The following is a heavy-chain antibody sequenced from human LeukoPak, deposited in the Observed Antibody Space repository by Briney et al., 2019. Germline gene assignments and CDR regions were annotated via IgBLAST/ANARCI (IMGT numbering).Heavy chain of an antibody. CDR3: TTELLWFGNYYYGMDV. J-gene: IGHJ6*04. CDR2: IKSKTDGGTT. CDR1: GFTFSSAW. D-gene: IGHD3-10*01. Sequence: KPGGSLRLSCAASGFTFSSAWMSWVRQAPGKGLEWVGRIKSKTDGGTTDYAAPVKGRFTISRDDSKNTLYLQMNSLKTEDTAVYYCTTELLWFGNYYYGMDVWGKGTTVTVSS. V-gene: IGHV3-15*01.